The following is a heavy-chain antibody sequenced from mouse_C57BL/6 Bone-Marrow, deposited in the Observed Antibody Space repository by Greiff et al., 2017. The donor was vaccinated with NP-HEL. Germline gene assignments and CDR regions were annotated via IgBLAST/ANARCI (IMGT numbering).Heavy chain of an antibody. CDR1: GYTFTNYW. CDR2: IYPGGGYT. D-gene: IGHD2-5*01. CDR3: ARAGNSNPFAY. J-gene: IGHJ3*01. V-gene: IGHV1-63*01. Sequence: QVQLQQSGAELVRPGTSVRMSCKASGYTFTNYWIGWAKQRPGHGLEWIGDIYPGGGYTNYNEKFKGKATLTADKSSSTAYMQFSSLTSEDSAIYYCARAGNSNPFAYWGQGTLVTVSA.